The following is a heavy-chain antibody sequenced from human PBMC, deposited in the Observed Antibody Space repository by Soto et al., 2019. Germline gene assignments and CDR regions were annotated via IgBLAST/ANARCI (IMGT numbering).Heavy chain of an antibody. D-gene: IGHD4-17*01. CDR1: GFTLSSYG. J-gene: IGHJ4*02. Sequence: QVQLVESGGGVVQPGRSLRLSCAAFGFTLSSYGMHWVRQAPGKGLEWVAVIWYDGSKKYYADSVKGRFTISKDNSKLDLQMNRLRVEDTAVYYGVRDPATVTSYFDYWGQGTLVTVSS. V-gene: IGHV3-33*01. CDR2: IWYDGSKK. CDR3: VRDPATVTSYFDY.